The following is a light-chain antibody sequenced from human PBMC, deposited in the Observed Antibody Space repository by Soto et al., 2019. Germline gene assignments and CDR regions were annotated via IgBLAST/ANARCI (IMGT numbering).Light chain of an antibody. J-gene: IGLJ1*01. CDR2: DDG. CDR3: QVWHISSDQYL. CDR1: NIESKS. Sequence: SYELTQPPSVSVAAGQTARITCGGNNIESKSVHWYQQRPGQAPVLVLYDDGNRPSGIPERLSGSNSGSTATLTISSVEASDEADYFCQVWHISSDQYLFGPGTKVTVL. V-gene: IGLV3-21*02.